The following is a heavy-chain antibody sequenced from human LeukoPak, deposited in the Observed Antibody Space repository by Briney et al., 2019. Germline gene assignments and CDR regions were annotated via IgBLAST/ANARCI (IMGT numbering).Heavy chain of an antibody. D-gene: IGHD3-22*01. V-gene: IGHV4-61*08. J-gene: IGHJ4*02. Sequence: KPSETLSLTCTVSGGSVSSGGYYWSWIRQPPGKGLEWIGYIYYTGSTNYNPSLKSRVTISVDTSKNQFPLRLSSVTAADTAVYYCARRAYSSGYYYFDYWGQGTLVTVSS. CDR3: ARRAYSSGYYYFDY. CDR2: IYYTGST. CDR1: GGSVSSGGYY.